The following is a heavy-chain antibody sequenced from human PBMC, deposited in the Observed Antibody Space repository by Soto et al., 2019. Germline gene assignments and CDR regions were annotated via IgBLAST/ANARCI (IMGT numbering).Heavy chain of an antibody. V-gene: IGHV4-31*03. Sequence: SETLSLTCTVSGGSISSGGYYWSWIRQHPGKGLEWIGYIHYSGSTYYNPSLKSRVTISVDTSKNQFSLKLSSVTAADTAVYYCATLPPRIVVVVLPIPSWGQGTLVTVSS. CDR1: GGSISSGGYY. D-gene: IGHD2-15*01. CDR2: IHYSGST. CDR3: ATLPPRIVVVVLPIPS. J-gene: IGHJ4*02.